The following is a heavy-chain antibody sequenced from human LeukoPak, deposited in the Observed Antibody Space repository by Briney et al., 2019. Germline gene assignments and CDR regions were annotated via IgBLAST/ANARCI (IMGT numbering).Heavy chain of an antibody. CDR1: GGSISSGGYY. J-gene: IGHJ5*02. CDR2: IYYSGST. Sequence: PSETLSLTCTVSGGSISSGGYYWSWIRQHPGKGLEWIGYIYYSGSTYYNPSLKGRVTISVDTSKNQFSLKLSSVTAADTAVYYCARLSRSGYVDWFDPWGQGTLVTVSS. V-gene: IGHV4-31*03. CDR3: ARLSRSGYVDWFDP. D-gene: IGHD5-12*01.